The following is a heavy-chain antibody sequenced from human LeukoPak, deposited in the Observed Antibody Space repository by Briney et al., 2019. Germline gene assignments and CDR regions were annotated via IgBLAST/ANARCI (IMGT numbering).Heavy chain of an antibody. CDR1: GGTFSSYA. V-gene: IGHV1-69*05. Sequence: SVKVSCKASGGTFSSYAISWVRQAPGQGLEWMGGIIPIFGTANYAQKFQGRVTITTDESTSTAYTELSSLRSEDTAVYYCARADCSSTSCYPTWNFDYWGQGTLVTVSS. CDR3: ARADCSSTSCYPTWNFDY. D-gene: IGHD2-2*01. CDR2: IIPIFGTA. J-gene: IGHJ4*02.